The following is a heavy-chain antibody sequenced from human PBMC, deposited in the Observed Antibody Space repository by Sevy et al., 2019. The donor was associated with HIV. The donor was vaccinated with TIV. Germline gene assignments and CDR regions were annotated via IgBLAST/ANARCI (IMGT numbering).Heavy chain of an antibody. V-gene: IGHV6-1*01. J-gene: IGHJ6*02. CDR3: ARDIVATEEATWITRRDYYYGMDV. D-gene: IGHD5-12*01. Sequence: SQTLSLTCAISGDSVSSNSAAWNWIRQSPSRGLEWLGRTYYRSKWYNDYAVSVKSRITINPDTSKNQFSLQLNSVTPEDTAVYYCARDIVATEEATWITRRDYYYGMDVWGQGTTVTVSS. CDR2: TYYRSKWYN. CDR1: GDSVSSNSAA.